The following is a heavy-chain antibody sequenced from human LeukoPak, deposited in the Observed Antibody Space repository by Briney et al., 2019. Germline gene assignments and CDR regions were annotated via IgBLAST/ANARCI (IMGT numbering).Heavy chain of an antibody. V-gene: IGHV4-59*01. CDR2: IYYSGST. J-gene: IGHJ3*02. Sequence: SETLSLTCTVSGGSISSYYWSWIRQPPGKGLERIGYIYYSGSTNYNPSLKSRVTISVDTSNNQFSLKLRSVTAADTAVYYCARWGHQRGPNAFDIWGQGTMVTVSS. D-gene: IGHD7-27*01. CDR3: ARWGHQRGPNAFDI. CDR1: GGSISSYY.